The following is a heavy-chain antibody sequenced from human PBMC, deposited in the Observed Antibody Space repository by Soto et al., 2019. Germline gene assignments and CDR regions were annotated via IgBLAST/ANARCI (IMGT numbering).Heavy chain of an antibody. D-gene: IGHD3-3*01. CDR3: ARDPIWSGYHVY. CDR1: GFTVSSKY. Sequence: GGSLRLSSAASGFTVSSKYMSWVRQAPGKGLEWVSVIYSGGSTYYADSVKGRFTISRDNSKNTLYLQMNSLRAEDTAVYYCARDPIWSGYHVYWGQGTLVTVSS. J-gene: IGHJ4*02. CDR2: IYSGGST. V-gene: IGHV3-66*01.